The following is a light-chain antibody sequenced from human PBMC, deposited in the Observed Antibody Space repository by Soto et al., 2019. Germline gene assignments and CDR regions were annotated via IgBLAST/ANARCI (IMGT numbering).Light chain of an antibody. J-gene: IGKJ5*01. V-gene: IGKV2-28*01. CDR3: MQALQTPIT. CDR1: QSLLHSNGYNY. CDR2: LGS. Sequence: DIVMTQSPLSLPVTPGEPASISCRSSQSLLHSNGYNYLDWYLQKPGQSPQLLIYLGSNRASGVADRFSGSGSGTDFTLKISRVEAEYVGVYYCMQALQTPITFGQGTRLEIK.